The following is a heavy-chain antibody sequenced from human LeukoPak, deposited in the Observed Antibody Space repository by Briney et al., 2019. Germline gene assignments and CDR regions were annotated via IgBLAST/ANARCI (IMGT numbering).Heavy chain of an antibody. D-gene: IGHD1-26*01. Sequence: ASVKVSCKASGHTFTGYYIHWVRQAPGQGLEWMGWINPNNGGTKYTQKFLGRVTMTGDTSINTAYMEVTSLRSDDTAVYYCTRRLGGSSEGDDYWGQGTLVTVSS. CDR3: TRRLGGSSEGDDY. CDR1: GHTFTGYY. J-gene: IGHJ4*02. V-gene: IGHV1-2*02. CDR2: INPNNGGT.